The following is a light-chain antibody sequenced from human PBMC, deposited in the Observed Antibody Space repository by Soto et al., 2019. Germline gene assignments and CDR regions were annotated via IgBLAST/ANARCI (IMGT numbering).Light chain of an antibody. J-gene: IGLJ2*01. CDR3: CSYAGSSTSSGV. V-gene: IGLV2-23*01. CDR2: EGS. CDR1: SSDVGSYNL. Sequence: QSALTQPASVSGSPGQSITISCTGTSSDVGSYNLVSWYQQHPGKAPKLMIYEGSKRPSGVSNRFSVSKSGNTASLTISGLQAEDEADYYCCSYAGSSTSSGVFGGGTKLTVL.